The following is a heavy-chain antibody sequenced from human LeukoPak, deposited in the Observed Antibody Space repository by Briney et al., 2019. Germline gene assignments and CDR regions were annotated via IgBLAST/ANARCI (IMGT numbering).Heavy chain of an antibody. D-gene: IGHD4-17*01. CDR2: IYPGDSDT. CDR3: ARPDYGDYSGGHWFDP. Sequence: HGESLKISCEASGYRFTTSWIGWVRQMPGKGLEWMGIIYPGDSDTRYSPSFQGQVTISADKSISTAYLQWSSLKASDTAMYYCARPDYGDYSGGHWFDPWGQGTLVTVSS. V-gene: IGHV5-51*01. CDR1: GYRFTTSW. J-gene: IGHJ5*02.